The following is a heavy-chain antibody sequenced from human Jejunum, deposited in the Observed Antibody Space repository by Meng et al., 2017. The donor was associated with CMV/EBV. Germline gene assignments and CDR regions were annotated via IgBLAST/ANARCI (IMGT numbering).Heavy chain of an antibody. CDR1: GFTFSSYW. Sequence: LSCAASGFTFSSYWMHWVRQAPGKGLLWVSRISTDGKSATYADSVKGRFTISRDNAKNTLYLQMSNLRAEDTAVYYCAAGFNRADYWGQGTLVTVSS. J-gene: IGHJ4*02. CDR2: ISTDGKSA. V-gene: IGHV3-74*01. D-gene: IGHD1-14*01. CDR3: AAGFNRADY.